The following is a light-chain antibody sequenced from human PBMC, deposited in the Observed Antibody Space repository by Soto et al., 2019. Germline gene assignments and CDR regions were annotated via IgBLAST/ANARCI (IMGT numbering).Light chain of an antibody. CDR2: EVS. Sequence: QSALTQPASVSGSPGQSITISCTGTSSDVGAYNYVSWYQQHPGKAPKLMLFEVSDRPSGVSNRFSGSKSGNTASLTISGLQAEDEADYYCSSYTRSNTLVFGGGTKLTVL. J-gene: IGLJ2*01. V-gene: IGLV2-14*01. CDR1: SSDVGAYNY. CDR3: SSYTRSNTLV.